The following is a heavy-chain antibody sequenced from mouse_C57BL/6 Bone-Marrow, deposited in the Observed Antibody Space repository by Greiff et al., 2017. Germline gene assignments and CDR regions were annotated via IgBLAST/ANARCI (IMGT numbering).Heavy chain of an antibody. V-gene: IGHV14-4*01. CDR2: IDPENGDT. CDR1: GFNIKDDY. J-gene: IGHJ2*01. Sequence: EVQRVESGAELVRPGASVKLSCTASGFNIKDDYMHWVKQRPEQGLEWIGWIDPENGDTEYASKFQGKATITADTSSNTAYLQLSSLTSEDTAVYYCTNRLRGYWGQGTTLTVSS. D-gene: IGHD1-1*01. CDR3: TNRLRGY.